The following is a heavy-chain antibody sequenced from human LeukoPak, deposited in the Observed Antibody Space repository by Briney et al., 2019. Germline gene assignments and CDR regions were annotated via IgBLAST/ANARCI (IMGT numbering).Heavy chain of an antibody. CDR2: MNPNSGNT. D-gene: IGHD3-9*01. Sequence: ASVKVSCKASGYTFTGYDINWVRQATGQGLEWMGWMNPNSGNTGYAQKFQGRVTMTRNTSISTAYMELSSLRSEDTAVYYCARGNRYFDRLLLLGVSYYFDYWGQGTLVTVSS. CDR1: GYTFTGYD. V-gene: IGHV1-8*01. CDR3: ARGNRYFDRLLLLGVSYYFDY. J-gene: IGHJ4*02.